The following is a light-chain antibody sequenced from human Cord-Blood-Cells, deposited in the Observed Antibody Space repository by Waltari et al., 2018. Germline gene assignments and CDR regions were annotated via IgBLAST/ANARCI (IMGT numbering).Light chain of an antibody. J-gene: IGLJ3*02. V-gene: IGLV2-11*01. Sequence: QSALTQPRPVSASPGPSVTIPCTGTSSSVGGYHYFSWYQQHPGKAPQLMIYDVSKRPSGVPDRFSGSKSGNTASLTISGLQAEDEADYYCCSYAGSYTWVFGGGTKLTVL. CDR2: DVS. CDR1: SSSVGGYHY. CDR3: CSYAGSYTWV.